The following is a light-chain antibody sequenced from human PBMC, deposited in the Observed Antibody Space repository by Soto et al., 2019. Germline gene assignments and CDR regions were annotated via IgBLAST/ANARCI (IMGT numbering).Light chain of an antibody. CDR3: QQYGRSPWT. Sequence: DIQTTQSPSILPASVGDRDTITCRASQSISSWLAWYRLKPGKAPKLLIYKASSLESGVPSRFSGSGSGTEFTLTISRLEPEDFAVYYCQQYGRSPWTFGQGTKVDI. J-gene: IGKJ1*01. V-gene: IGKV1-5*03. CDR2: KAS. CDR1: QSISSW.